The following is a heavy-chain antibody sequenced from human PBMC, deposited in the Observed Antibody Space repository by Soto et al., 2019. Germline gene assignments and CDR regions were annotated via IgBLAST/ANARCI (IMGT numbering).Heavy chain of an antibody. D-gene: IGHD4-17*01. Sequence: SGPRLINPTETLTLTCTVSGISLSNSRVGVSWVRQPPGKSLEWLAHIFSNDEKSYSASLNSRLTISKDTSKSQVILTMTNMDPGDTATYFCARHPNDYAGPHYLYCLDFWGHGTTFTVS. V-gene: IGHV2-26*01. CDR3: ARHPNDYAGPHYLYCLDF. CDR2: IFSNDEK. J-gene: IGHJ6*02. CDR1: GISLSNSRVG.